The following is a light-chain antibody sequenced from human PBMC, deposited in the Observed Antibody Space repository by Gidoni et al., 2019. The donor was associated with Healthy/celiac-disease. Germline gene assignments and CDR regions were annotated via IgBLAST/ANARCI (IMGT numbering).Light chain of an antibody. Sequence: VIGMTQCPSLLSASTGDRVTISCRMRQGISSYLAWYQQQPGQAAELLISAASTLQSGVPARFSGRGSGTEFTLPISCLQSEDFATYYCQQYYSFPRTFGQGTKVEIK. J-gene: IGKJ1*01. CDR2: AAS. V-gene: IGKV1D-8*01. CDR1: QGISSY. CDR3: QQYYSFPRT.